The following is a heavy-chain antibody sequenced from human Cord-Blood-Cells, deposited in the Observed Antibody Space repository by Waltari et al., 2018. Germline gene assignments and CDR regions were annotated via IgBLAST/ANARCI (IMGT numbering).Heavy chain of an antibody. Sequence: QLQLQESGSGLVKPSQTLSLTCAVSGGSISSGGYSWSWIRQPPGKGLGWIGYIYLSGGTYDNPALTSRVTISGDRSKNQFSLKLSSVTAADTAVYYCARGVNSEYAFDIWGQGTMVTVSS. J-gene: IGHJ3*02. CDR1: GGSISSGGYS. D-gene: IGHD4-4*01. CDR2: IYLSGGT. CDR3: ARGVNSEYAFDI. V-gene: IGHV4-30-2*01.